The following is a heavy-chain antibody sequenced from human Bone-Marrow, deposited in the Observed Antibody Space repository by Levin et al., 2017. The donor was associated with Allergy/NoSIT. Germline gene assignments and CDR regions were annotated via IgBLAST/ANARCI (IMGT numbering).Heavy chain of an antibody. V-gene: IGHV4-59*01. D-gene: IGHD3-22*01. J-gene: IGHJ4*02. Sequence: SETLSLTCTVSGGSISSYYWSWIRQPPGKGLEWIGYIYYSGSTNYNPSLKSRVTISVDTSKNQFSLKLSSVTAADTAVYYCARAGGYYYDSSGYYESRMGPNDYWGQGTLVTVSS. CDR3: ARAGGYYYDSSGYYESRMGPNDY. CDR1: GGSISSYY. CDR2: IYYSGST.